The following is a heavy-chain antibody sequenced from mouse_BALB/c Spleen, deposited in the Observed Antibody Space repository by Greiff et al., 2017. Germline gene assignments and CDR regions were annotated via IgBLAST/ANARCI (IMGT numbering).Heavy chain of an antibody. CDR1: GFTFSDYY. D-gene: IGHD4-1*01. Sequence: EVKLVESGGGLVKPGGSLKLSCAASGFTFSDYYMYWVRQTPEKRLEWVATISDGGSYTYYPDSVKGRFTISRDNAKNNLYLQMSRLKSEDTAMYYCARDRTGTGAMDYWGQGTSVTVSS. J-gene: IGHJ4*01. V-gene: IGHV5-4*02. CDR3: ARDRTGTGAMDY. CDR2: ISDGGSYT.